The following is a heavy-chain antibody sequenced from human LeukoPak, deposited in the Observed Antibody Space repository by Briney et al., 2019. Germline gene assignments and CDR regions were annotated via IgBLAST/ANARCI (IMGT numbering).Heavy chain of an antibody. CDR1: GFTFSSYD. V-gene: IGHV3-13*01. Sequence: AGGSLRLSCAASGFTFSSYDMHWVRQATGKGLEWVSAIGTAGDTYYPGSVKDRFTISRENAKNSLYLQMNSLRAGDTAAYYCARGGAQTSVFDYWGQGTLVTVSS. D-gene: IGHD3-16*01. CDR3: ARGGAQTSVFDY. J-gene: IGHJ4*02. CDR2: IGTAGDT.